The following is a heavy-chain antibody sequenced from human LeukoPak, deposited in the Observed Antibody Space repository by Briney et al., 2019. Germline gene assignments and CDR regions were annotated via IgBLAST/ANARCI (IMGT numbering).Heavy chain of an antibody. CDR2: ISYDGSNK. V-gene: IGHV3-30*18. Sequence: GGSLRLSCAASGFTFSSYGMHWVRQAPGKGLEWVAVISYDGSNKYYADSVKGRFTISRDNSKNTLYLQMNSLRAEDTAVYYCAKESSPEAYCGGDCSRYFQHWGQGTLVTVSS. CDR1: GFTFSSYG. D-gene: IGHD2-21*02. J-gene: IGHJ1*01. CDR3: AKESSPEAYCGGDCSRYFQH.